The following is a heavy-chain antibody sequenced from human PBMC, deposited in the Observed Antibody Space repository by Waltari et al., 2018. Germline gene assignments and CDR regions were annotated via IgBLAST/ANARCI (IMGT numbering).Heavy chain of an antibody. Sequence: EVQLVQSGAEVKKPGESLRLSCKGSGYTFPSYWINWVRQMPGKGLEWMGRIDPTDSETHYNPSFQGHVTISADKSTSTAYVQWNSLKASDTATYYCVRGVGSPGDYWGQGTLVTVSS. D-gene: IGHD3-10*01. CDR2: IDPTDSET. J-gene: IGHJ4*02. CDR1: GYTFPSYW. V-gene: IGHV5-10-1*03. CDR3: VRGVGSPGDY.